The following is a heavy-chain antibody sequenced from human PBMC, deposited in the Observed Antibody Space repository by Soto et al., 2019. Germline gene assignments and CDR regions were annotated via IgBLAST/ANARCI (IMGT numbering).Heavy chain of an antibody. V-gene: IGHV4-59*01. D-gene: IGHD3-10*02. J-gene: IGHJ4*02. CDR1: GGSISSYY. CDR3: ASMIGDPVLSFDS. Sequence: QVQLQESGPGLVKPSETLSLTCTVSGGSISSYYWSWIRQPPGKGLEWIGFIFYSGSTSYNPSLKSRVTISVDMSENQFSLKLSSVTAADTAVYYCASMIGDPVLSFDSWGQGTLVAVSS. CDR2: IFYSGST.